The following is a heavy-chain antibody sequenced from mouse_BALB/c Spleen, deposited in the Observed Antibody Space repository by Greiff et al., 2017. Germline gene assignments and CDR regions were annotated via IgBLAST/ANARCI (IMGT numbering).Heavy chain of an antibody. D-gene: IGHD6-1*01. J-gene: IGHJ2*01. CDR2: IRNKANGYTT. V-gene: IGHV7-3*02. Sequence: EVMLVESGGGLVQPGGSLRLSCATSGFTFTDYYMSWVRQPPGKALEWLGFIRNKANGYTTEYSASVKGRFTISRDNSQSILYLQMNTLRAEDSATYYCARDIASYYWGQVTTLTVSS. CDR1: GFTFTDYY. CDR3: ARDIASYY.